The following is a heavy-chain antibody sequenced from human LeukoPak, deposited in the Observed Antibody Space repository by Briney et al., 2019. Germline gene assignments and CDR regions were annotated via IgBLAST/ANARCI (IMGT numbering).Heavy chain of an antibody. CDR3: ASLGRYSGSYGFWN. Sequence: GASVKVSCKASGGTFSSYAISWVRQAPGQGLEWMGRIIPILGIANYAQKFQGRVTITADKSTSTAYMELSSLRSEDTAVYYCASLGRYSGSYGFWNWGQGTLVTVSS. J-gene: IGHJ4*02. D-gene: IGHD1-26*01. CDR2: IIPILGIA. V-gene: IGHV1-69*04. CDR1: GGTFSSYA.